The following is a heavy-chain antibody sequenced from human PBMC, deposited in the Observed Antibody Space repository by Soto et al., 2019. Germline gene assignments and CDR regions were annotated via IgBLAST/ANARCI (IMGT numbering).Heavy chain of an antibody. CDR3: TRGGYWLFDY. J-gene: IGHJ4*02. V-gene: IGHV4-34*01. CDR2: IHPSGRT. CDR1: GGSFSGYY. Sequence: SETLSLTCAVYGGSFSGYYWSWIRQPPGKGLEWIGEIHPSGRTNYNPSLKSRVSMSVDKPNNQFSLHLTSVTAADTAVYYCTRGGYWLFDYWGQGTLVTVSS. D-gene: IGHD2-8*02.